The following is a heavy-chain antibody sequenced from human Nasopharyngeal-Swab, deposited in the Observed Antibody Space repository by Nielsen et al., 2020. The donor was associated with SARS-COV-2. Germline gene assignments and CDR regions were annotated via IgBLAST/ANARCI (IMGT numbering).Heavy chain of an antibody. V-gene: IGHV3-48*03. CDR3: AKVYNWNDGMDY. D-gene: IGHD1-1*01. Sequence: GGSLRLSCAASGFTFSSYEMNWVRQAPGKGLEWVSYISSSGSTIYYADSVKGRFTISRDNAKNSLYLQMNSLRAEDTGVYYCAKVYNWNDGMDYWGQGTLVTVSS. J-gene: IGHJ4*02. CDR2: ISSSGSTI. CDR1: GFTFSSYE.